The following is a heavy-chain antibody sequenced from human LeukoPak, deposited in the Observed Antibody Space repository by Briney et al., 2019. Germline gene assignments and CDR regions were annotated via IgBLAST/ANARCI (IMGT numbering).Heavy chain of an antibody. CDR1: GFTFSNFA. J-gene: IGHJ4*02. V-gene: IGHV3-23*01. Sequence: PGRCLRLSCAASGFTFSNFAMSCVRQPPGKGLECVSLISANGGATYYADSVKGRVTISRDKSKSTLYLQMNNLRADDTAVYYCAKASGSPYYFDYWGQGTLVTVSS. CDR3: AKASGSPYYFDY. CDR2: ISANGGAT. D-gene: IGHD3-10*01.